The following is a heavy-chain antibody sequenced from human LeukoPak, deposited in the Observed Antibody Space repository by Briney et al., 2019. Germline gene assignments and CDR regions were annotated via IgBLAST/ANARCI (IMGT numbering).Heavy chain of an antibody. D-gene: IGHD6-19*01. V-gene: IGHV4-39*02. J-gene: IGHJ4*02. CDR2: IYHSGHT. Sequence: SETLSLTCTVSGGSITSSTYYWGWIRQPPGKGLEWIGSIYHSGHTYDNPSLKSRVTISVDTSKNQFSLKLTYVAAADTAVYYCAKEVSSGWTYFDYGGQGSLVTVSS. CDR1: GGSITSSTYY. CDR3: AKEVSSGWTYFDY.